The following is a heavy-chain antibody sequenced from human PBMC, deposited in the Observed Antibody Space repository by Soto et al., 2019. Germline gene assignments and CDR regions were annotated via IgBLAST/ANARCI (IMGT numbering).Heavy chain of an antibody. CDR1: GFSLSTSGVG. CDR3: APSARRYNWNEGYYYYLDV. V-gene: IGHV2-5*01. CDR2: IFWNDDK. D-gene: IGHD1-20*01. J-gene: IGHJ6*03. Sequence: QITLKESGPTLVKPTQTLTLTCTFSGFSLSTSGVGVGWIRQPPGEALEWLALIFWNDDKRYSPSLRSRLTIAKKTSKTQVVLEMTDMDPVDTATYYGAPSARRYNWNEGYYYYLDVWGKGTTVTVSS.